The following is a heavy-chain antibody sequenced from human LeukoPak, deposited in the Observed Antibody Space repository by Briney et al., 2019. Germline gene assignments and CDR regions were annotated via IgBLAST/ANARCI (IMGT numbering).Heavy chain of an antibody. CDR2: ITWNSDNI. CDR1: GFTFDDYA. Sequence: QTGGSLRLSYAASGFTFDDYAMHWVRQAPGKCLEWVSGITWNSDNIEYADSVKGRFTISRDNAKNSLYLKMNSLRAEDMALYYCAKGGGGRLIYYYYMDVWGKGTTVTVSS. J-gene: IGHJ6*03. D-gene: IGHD3-16*01. V-gene: IGHV3-9*03. CDR3: AKGGGGRLIYYYYMDV.